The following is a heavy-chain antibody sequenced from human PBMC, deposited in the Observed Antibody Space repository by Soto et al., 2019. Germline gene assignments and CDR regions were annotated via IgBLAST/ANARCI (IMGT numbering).Heavy chain of an antibody. Sequence: SETLSLTCTVSGGSISSGDYYWSWIRQPPGKGLEWIGYIYYSGSTYYNPSLKSRVTISVDTSKNQFSLKLSSVTAADTAVYYCARYCSGGSCYPFDYWGQGTLVTVSS. V-gene: IGHV4-30-4*01. D-gene: IGHD2-15*01. J-gene: IGHJ4*02. CDR1: GGSISSGDYY. CDR3: ARYCSGGSCYPFDY. CDR2: IYYSGST.